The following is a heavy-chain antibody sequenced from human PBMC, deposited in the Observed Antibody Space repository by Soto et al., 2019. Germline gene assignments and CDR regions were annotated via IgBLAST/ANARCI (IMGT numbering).Heavy chain of an antibody. CDR1: GFTFSGSA. CDR2: IRSKANSYAT. J-gene: IGHJ4*02. V-gene: IGHV3-73*01. D-gene: IGHD4-17*01. Sequence: EVQLVESGGGLVQPGGSLKLSCAASGFTFSGSAMHWVRQASGKGLEWVGRIRSKANSYATAYAASVKGRFTISRDDSKNTAYLQMNSLKTEDTAVYYCTCYGDYSLGYWCQGTLVTVSS. CDR3: TCYGDYSLGY.